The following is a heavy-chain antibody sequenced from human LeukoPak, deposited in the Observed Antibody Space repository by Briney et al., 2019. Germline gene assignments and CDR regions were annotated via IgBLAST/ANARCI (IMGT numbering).Heavy chain of an antibody. D-gene: IGHD3-9*01. CDR3: ARDPGILTGYYYYYYMDV. CDR1: GFAFSSYT. V-gene: IGHV3-21*01. CDR2: IGSSTSYT. Sequence: PGGSLRLSCAASGFAFSSYTMNWARQAPGKGLEWVSSIGSSTSYTYYADSLKGRFTISRDNAKNSLFLQMESLRAEDTGIYYCARDPGILTGYYYYYYMDVWGKGTTVTVSS. J-gene: IGHJ6*03.